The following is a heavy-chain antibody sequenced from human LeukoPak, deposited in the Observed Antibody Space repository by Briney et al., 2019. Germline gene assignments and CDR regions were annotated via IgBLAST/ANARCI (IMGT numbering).Heavy chain of an antibody. V-gene: IGHV4-39*01. CDR1: GGFISSTNYY. CDR3: ARQGKDTTGYLFFDN. D-gene: IGHD3-9*01. Sequence: PSETLSLTCAVSGGFISSTNYYWGWIRQPPGKGLEWIGSIYYSGSTYYNPSLKSRVTVSVDTSKNQFSLKLSSVTAADTAVYYCARQGKDTTGYLFFDNWGQGTLVTVSS. J-gene: IGHJ4*02. CDR2: IYYSGST.